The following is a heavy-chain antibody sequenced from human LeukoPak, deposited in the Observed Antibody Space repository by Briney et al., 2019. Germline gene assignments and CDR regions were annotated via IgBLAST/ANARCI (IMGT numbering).Heavy chain of an antibody. V-gene: IGHV4-39*02. CDR2: IHYRGST. J-gene: IGHJ6*03. Sequence: PSETLSLTCTVSGGSISSGSYYWGWIRQPPGKGLEWIGSIHYRGSTSYNPSLKSRVTISVDTSKNQFSLNLSSVTAADTAVYYCARDYGDYDLSYMDVWGKGTTVTVSS. CDR3: ARDYGDYDLSYMDV. CDR1: GGSISSGSYY. D-gene: IGHD4-17*01.